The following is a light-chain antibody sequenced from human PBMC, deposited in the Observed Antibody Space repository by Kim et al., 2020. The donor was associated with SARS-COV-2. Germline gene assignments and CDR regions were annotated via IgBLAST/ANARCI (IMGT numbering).Light chain of an antibody. J-gene: IGLJ2*01. V-gene: IGLV3-21*04. CDR1: NIGSKS. CDR3: QVWDSSSDHVV. Sequence: SYELTQPPPVSVAPGKTVTITCGGNNIGSKSVHWYQQKPGQAPVLVIYCDSDRPSGIPERFSGSNSGNTATLTISRVEAGDEADYYCQVWDSSSDHVVFGGGTQLTVL. CDR2: CDS.